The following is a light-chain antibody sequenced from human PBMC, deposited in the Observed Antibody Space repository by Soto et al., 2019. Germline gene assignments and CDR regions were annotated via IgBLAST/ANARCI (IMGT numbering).Light chain of an antibody. J-gene: IGKJ1*01. CDR1: QSISSW. V-gene: IGKV1-5*03. Sequence: DIQMTQSPSTLSASVGDGVTITCRASQSISSWLAWYQQKPGKAPKLLIYMASSLYSGVPPRFSGSGSGTEFTLTISNLQPDDFATYHCQQYDTFSSFGQGTKVEIK. CDR3: QQYDTFSS. CDR2: MAS.